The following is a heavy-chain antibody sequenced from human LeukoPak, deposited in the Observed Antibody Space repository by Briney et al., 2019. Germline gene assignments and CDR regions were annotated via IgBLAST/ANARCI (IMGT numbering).Heavy chain of an antibody. D-gene: IGHD6-6*01. J-gene: IGHJ6*02. CDR3: AREMGYTSSSSPYYYGLDV. Sequence: GGSLRLSCAASGFTFSSYGMHWVRQAPGKGLEWVAVISYDGSNKYYSDSVKGRFTISRDDSKNTLYLQMNSLRGEDTAVYSCAREMGYTSSSSPYYYGLDVWGQGTTVTVSS. CDR2: ISYDGSNK. CDR1: GFTFSSYG. V-gene: IGHV3-30*03.